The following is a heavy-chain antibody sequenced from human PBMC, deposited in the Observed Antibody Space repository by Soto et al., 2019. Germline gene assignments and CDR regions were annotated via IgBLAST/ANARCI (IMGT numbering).Heavy chain of an antibody. CDR1: GYPFTTYG. Sequence: QVQLVQSGPEVKKPGASIKVSCKASGYPFTTYGINWVRQAPGQGIEWMGWISVSNGYTNYAQNLKGRVTMTPDSSSNVAYMKLTSLRSDDTAVYYCTTANAAAASPTLYYWGHGTLVTVSS. CDR2: ISVSNGYT. CDR3: TTANAAAASPTLYY. D-gene: IGHD6-25*01. J-gene: IGHJ4*01. V-gene: IGHV1-18*01.